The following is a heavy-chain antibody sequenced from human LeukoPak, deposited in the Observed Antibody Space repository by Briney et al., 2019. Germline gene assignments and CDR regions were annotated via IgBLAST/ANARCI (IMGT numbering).Heavy chain of an antibody. CDR1: GGSFSGYY. J-gene: IGHJ6*03. Sequence: ETLSLTCAVYGGSFSGYYWSWVRQAPGKGLEWVSDINGSGGSTYYTDSVKGRFTISRDNSKNTLYLQMNSLRAGDTAVYYCAKGSKLVVITRDHYMAVWGKGTTVTISS. V-gene: IGHV3-23*01. CDR2: INGSGGST. D-gene: IGHD3-22*01. CDR3: AKGSKLVVITRDHYMAV.